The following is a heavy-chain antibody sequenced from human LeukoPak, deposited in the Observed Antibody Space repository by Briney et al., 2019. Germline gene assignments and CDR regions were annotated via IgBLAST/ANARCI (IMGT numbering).Heavy chain of an antibody. J-gene: IGHJ4*02. CDR2: IDEGGTNA. CDR3: IRDEALWRLDY. CDR1: GFTFSNHW. Sequence: PGGSLRLSCAASGFTFSNHWMHWVRQAPRKGLVWVSRIDEGGTNAMYADSVKGRFSISRDNAKNTVNLQMNSLRAEDTGVYYCIRDEALWRLDYWGQGTLVTVSS. D-gene: IGHD2-21*01. V-gene: IGHV3-74*03.